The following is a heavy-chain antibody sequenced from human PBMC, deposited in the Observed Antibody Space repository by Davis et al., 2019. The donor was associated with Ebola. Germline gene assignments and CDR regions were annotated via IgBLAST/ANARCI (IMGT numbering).Heavy chain of an antibody. CDR3: AGLSTSPPALGMDV. Sequence: SETLSLTCTVSGGSISSYYWSWIRQPPGKGLEWSGYIYYSGSTNYNPSLKSRVTISVDTSKNQFSLKLSSVTAADTAVYYCAGLSTSPPALGMDVWGQGTTVTVSS. D-gene: IGHD2-2*01. CDR1: GGSISSYY. V-gene: IGHV4-59*08. CDR2: IYYSGST. J-gene: IGHJ6*02.